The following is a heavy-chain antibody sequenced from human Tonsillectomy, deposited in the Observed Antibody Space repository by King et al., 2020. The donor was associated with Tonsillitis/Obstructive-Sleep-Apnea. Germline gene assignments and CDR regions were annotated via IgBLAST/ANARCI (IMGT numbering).Heavy chain of an antibody. V-gene: IGHV4-34*01. CDR3: ARASEAFDI. D-gene: IGHD6-6*01. CDR2: IDHSGST. J-gene: IGHJ3*02. Sequence: VQLQQWGAGLLKPSETLSLTCAVYGGSFSGYYWSWIRQPPGKGLEWIGEIDHSGSTNYNPSLKSRVTISVDTSKNLFSLKLSSVTAADTAIYYCARASEAFDIWGQGTMVTVSS. CDR1: GGSFSGYY.